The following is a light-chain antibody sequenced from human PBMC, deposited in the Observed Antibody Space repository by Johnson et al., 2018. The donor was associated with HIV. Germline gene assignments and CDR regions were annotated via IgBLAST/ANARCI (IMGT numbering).Light chain of an antibody. CDR3: GTWDSSLSGV. Sequence: QSVLTQPPSVSAAPGQKVTISFSGGRSSIGNNYVSWYQQLPGTGPKLLIYENNKRPSGIPDRFSGSKSGTSATLGITGLQSGDEADYYCGTWDSSLSGVFGTGTKVTVL. J-gene: IGLJ1*01. CDR1: RSSIGNNY. CDR2: ENN. V-gene: IGLV1-51*02.